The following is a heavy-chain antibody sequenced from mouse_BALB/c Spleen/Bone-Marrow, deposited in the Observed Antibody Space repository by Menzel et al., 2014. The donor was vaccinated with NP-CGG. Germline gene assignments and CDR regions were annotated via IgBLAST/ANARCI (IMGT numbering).Heavy chain of an antibody. Sequence: VQLQQSGAELVKPGASVKLSCTASGFNIKDIYMHWVKQRPEQGLEWIGRIDPANGDTKYDPKFQGKATITADTSSNTANLQLSSLTSEDTAVYYCARDYGPFDYWGQGTTLTVSS. V-gene: IGHV14-3*02. J-gene: IGHJ2*01. CDR2: IDPANGDT. CDR1: GFNIKDIY. CDR3: ARDYGPFDY. D-gene: IGHD1-2*01.